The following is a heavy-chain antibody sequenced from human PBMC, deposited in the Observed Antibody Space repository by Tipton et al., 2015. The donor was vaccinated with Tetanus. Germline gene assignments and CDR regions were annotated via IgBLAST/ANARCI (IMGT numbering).Heavy chain of an antibody. D-gene: IGHD2-2*02. Sequence: SLRLSCAASGFLFNTYAMSWVRQAPGKGLEWVSIISGSGSETFYADSVKGRFTISRDNSQNILFLQMSSLRVEDTAIYYCAKAGCTGTRCYSNYWGQGTPVTVSS. V-gene: IGHV3-23*01. J-gene: IGHJ4*02. CDR3: AKAGCTGTRCYSNY. CDR2: ISGSGSET. CDR1: GFLFNTYA.